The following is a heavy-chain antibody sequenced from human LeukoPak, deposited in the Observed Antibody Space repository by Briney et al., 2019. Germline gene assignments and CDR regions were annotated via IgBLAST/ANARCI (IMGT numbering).Heavy chain of an antibody. CDR2: IKEDGSEK. J-gene: IGHJ4*02. CDR3: ARVVHQLLDQYYFDS. D-gene: IGHD2-2*01. Sequence: AGGSLRLSCAASGFTFSSYWMSWVRQAPGKGLEWVANIKEDGSEKYYVDSVKGRFTISRDNGKNSLYLQMNSLRAEDTAVYYCARVVHQLLDQYYFDSWGQGTLVTVSS. V-gene: IGHV3-7*01. CDR1: GFTFSSYW.